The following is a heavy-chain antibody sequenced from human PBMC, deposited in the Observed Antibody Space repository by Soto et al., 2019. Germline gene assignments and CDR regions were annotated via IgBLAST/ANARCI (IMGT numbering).Heavy chain of an antibody. CDR2: IWYDGSNK. Sequence: QVQLVESGGGVVQPGRSLRLSCAASGFTFSSYGMHWVRQAPGKGLEWVAVIWYDGSNKYYADSVKGRFTISRDNSKNTLYLQMNSLRAEDTAVYYCARASGYSSGWYGYFQHWGQGTLVTVSS. J-gene: IGHJ1*01. CDR3: ARASGYSSGWYGYFQH. V-gene: IGHV3-33*01. CDR1: GFTFSSYG. D-gene: IGHD6-19*01.